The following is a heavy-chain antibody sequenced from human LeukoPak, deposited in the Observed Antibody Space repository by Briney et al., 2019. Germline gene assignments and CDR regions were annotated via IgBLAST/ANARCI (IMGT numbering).Heavy chain of an antibody. CDR1: GGSIRSGDFY. CDR2: IYYSGST. J-gene: IGHJ5*02. CDR3: ARATGDYDNSGYYFGWFDP. Sequence: SETLSLTCTVSGGSIRSGDFYWSWIRQPPGKGLEWIGYIYYSGSTSYNPSLKSRVTISVDTSKKQFSLKLSSVTAADTAVYYCARATGDYDNSGYYFGWFDPWGRGTLVTVSS. V-gene: IGHV4-30-4*01. D-gene: IGHD3-22*01.